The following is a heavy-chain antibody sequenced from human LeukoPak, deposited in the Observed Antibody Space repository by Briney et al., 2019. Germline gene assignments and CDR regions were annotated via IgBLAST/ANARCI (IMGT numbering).Heavy chain of an antibody. V-gene: IGHV4-39*01. D-gene: IGHD1-7*01. J-gene: IGHJ4*02. CDR2: IYYSGST. Sequence: SETLSLTCTVSGGSISSSSYYWGWIRQPPGKGLEWIGSIYYSGSTYYNPSLKSRVTISVDTSKNQFSLKLSSVTAADTAVYYCARGGTTSLSGSFDYWGQGTLVTVSS. CDR1: GGSISSSSYY. CDR3: ARGGTTSLSGSFDY.